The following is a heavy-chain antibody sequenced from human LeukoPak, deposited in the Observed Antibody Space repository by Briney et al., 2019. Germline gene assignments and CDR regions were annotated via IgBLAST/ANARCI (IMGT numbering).Heavy chain of an antibody. CDR2: ISSTSNYI. J-gene: IGHJ4*02. Sequence: PGGSLRLSCAASGFTFSTYAISWVRQAPGKGLEWVSCISSTSNYIFYADSVRGRFTISRDNAKNSLYLQMDSLRAEDTAVYYCASSFYCSGGSCWWGQGTLVTVSS. CDR3: ASSFYCSGGSCW. V-gene: IGHV3-21*01. CDR1: GFTFSTYA. D-gene: IGHD2-15*01.